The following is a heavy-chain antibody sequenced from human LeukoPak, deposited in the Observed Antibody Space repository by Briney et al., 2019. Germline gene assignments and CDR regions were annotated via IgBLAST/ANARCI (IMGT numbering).Heavy chain of an antibody. CDR1: GFTFSSYG. J-gene: IGHJ4*02. D-gene: IGHD2-2*01. CDR3: AKARSDIVVVPAAMFVY. CDR2: ISGSGGST. V-gene: IGHV3-23*01. Sequence: GGSLRLSCAASGFTFSSYGMSWVRQAPGKGLEWVSAISGSGGSTYYADSVKGRFTISRDNSKNTLYLQMNSLRAKDTAVYYCAKARSDIVVVPAAMFVYWGQGTLVTVSS.